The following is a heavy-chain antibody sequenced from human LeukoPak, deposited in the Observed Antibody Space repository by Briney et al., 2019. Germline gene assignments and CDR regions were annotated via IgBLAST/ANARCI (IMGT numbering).Heavy chain of an antibody. CDR2: SNGDGSVT. Sequence: GGSLGLSCAASGFTFSNYWTYWVRQGPGKGLVWVSRSNGDGSVTTYADSVKGRFTISRDNAKNTLYLQMSSLRAEDTAVYYCARGGGYSYGRHDYWGQGTLVTVSS. CDR1: GFTFSNYW. V-gene: IGHV3-74*01. D-gene: IGHD5-18*01. CDR3: ARGGGYSYGRHDY. J-gene: IGHJ4*02.